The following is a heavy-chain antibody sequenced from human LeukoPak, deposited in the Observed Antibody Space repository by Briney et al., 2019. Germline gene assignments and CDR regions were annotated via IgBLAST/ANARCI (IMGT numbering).Heavy chain of an antibody. CDR1: GFTFSSYG. D-gene: IGHD6-13*01. V-gene: IGHV3-23*01. Sequence: GGSLRLSCAASGFTFSSYGMSWVRQAPGKGLEWVSAISGSGGSTYYADSVKGRFTISRDNAKNSLYLQMNSLRAEDTAVYYCTRSQGSWPDYFDYWGQGTLVTVSS. J-gene: IGHJ4*02. CDR3: TRSQGSWPDYFDY. CDR2: ISGSGGST.